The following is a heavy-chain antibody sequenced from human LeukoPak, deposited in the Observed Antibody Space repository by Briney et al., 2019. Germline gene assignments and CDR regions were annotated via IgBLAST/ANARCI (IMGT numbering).Heavy chain of an antibody. CDR3: AREGGYSGYKDY. J-gene: IGHJ4*02. V-gene: IGHV1-2*02. Sequence: ASVKVSCKASGYTFTGYNIHWVRQAPGQGLEWMGWINPNSGGTNYAQKFQGRVTMTRDTSISTAYMELNRLTSDDTAVYYCAREGGYSGYKDYWGQGTLVTVSS. D-gene: IGHD5-12*01. CDR2: INPNSGGT. CDR1: GYTFTGYN.